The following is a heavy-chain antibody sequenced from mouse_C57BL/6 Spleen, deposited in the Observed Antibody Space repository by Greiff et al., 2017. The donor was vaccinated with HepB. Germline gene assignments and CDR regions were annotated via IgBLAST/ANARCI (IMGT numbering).Heavy chain of an antibody. Sequence: VQLQQPGAELVMPGASVKLSCKASGYTFTSYWMHWVKQRPGQGLEWIGEIDPSDSYTNYNQKFKGKSTLTVDKSSSTAYMQLSSLTSEDSAVYYWARWGQLGAYWGQGTLVTVSA. CDR1: GYTFTSYW. V-gene: IGHV1-69*01. J-gene: IGHJ3*01. D-gene: IGHD3-1*01. CDR2: IDPSDSYT. CDR3: ARWGQLGAY.